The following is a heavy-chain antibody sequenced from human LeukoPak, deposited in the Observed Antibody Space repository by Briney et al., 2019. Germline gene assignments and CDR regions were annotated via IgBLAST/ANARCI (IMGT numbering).Heavy chain of an antibody. Sequence: SETLSLTCTVSGGSISSYYWSWIRQPPGKGLEWIGYIYYSGSTNYNPSLKSRVTISVDTSKNQFSLKLSSVTAADTAVYYCARQQNYREYTWLDPWGQGTLVTVSS. D-gene: IGHD1-7*01. J-gene: IGHJ5*02. CDR1: GGSISSYY. V-gene: IGHV4-59*01. CDR3: ARQQNYREYTWLDP. CDR2: IYYSGST.